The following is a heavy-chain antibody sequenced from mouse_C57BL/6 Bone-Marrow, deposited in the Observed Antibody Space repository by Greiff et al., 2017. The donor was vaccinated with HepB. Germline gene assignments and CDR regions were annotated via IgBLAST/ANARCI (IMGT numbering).Heavy chain of an antibody. Sequence: EVMLVESGGGLVQPGGSLKLSCAASGFTFSDYYMYWVRQTPEKRLEWVAYISNGGGSTYYPDTVKGRFTISRDNAKNTLYLQMSRLKSEDTAMYYCARHASYYYGSAWFAYWGQGTLVTVSA. V-gene: IGHV5-12*01. D-gene: IGHD1-1*01. CDR2: ISNGGGST. J-gene: IGHJ3*01. CDR3: ARHASYYYGSAWFAY. CDR1: GFTFSDYY.